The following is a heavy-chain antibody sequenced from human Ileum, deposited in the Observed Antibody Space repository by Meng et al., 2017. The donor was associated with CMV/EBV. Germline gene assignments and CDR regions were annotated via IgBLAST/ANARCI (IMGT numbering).Heavy chain of an antibody. D-gene: IGHD2-15*01. CDR3: ARDTPNNAFDP. CDR1: GFSFNSYR. CDR2: IDNYGRDI. J-gene: IGHJ5*02. V-gene: IGHV3-74*01. Sequence: GESLKISCAASGFSFNSYRLHWVRQPPGGGLEWLSRIDNYGRDIIYADSVKGRFTASRDNARKLIYLQMNNLRDEDTAVYYCARDTPNNAFDPWGQGALVTFPS.